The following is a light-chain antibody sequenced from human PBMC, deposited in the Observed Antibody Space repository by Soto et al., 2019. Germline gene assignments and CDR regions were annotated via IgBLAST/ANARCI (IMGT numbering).Light chain of an antibody. V-gene: IGLV1-44*01. CDR3: AAWDDSLNVYV. CDR1: SSNIGRNT. J-gene: IGLJ1*01. Sequence: QPVLTQPPSASGTPGQRVTISCSGSSSNIGRNTVNWYQQLPGTAPKLLIYSSDQRPSGVPDRFSGSKYGTSASLAISGLQSEDEAEYDCAAWDDSLNVYVFGTGTQLTVL. CDR2: SSD.